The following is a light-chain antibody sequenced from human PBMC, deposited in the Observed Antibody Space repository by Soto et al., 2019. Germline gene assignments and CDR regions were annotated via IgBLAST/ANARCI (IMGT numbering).Light chain of an antibody. CDR1: QTVRNNY. V-gene: IGKV3-20*01. CDR3: QQFSSNWWT. J-gene: IGKJ1*01. Sequence: ELVLTQSPGTLSLPPGERATLSCRASQTVRNNYLAWYQQKPGQAPRLLVYDASSRATGIPDRFSGGGSGTDFTLTISRLEPEDFAVYYCQQFSSNWWTFGQGTKVDI. CDR2: DAS.